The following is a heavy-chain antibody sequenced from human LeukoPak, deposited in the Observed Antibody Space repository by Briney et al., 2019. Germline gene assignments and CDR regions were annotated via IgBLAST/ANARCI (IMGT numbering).Heavy chain of an antibody. CDR1: GGSISSGDYY. V-gene: IGHV4-30-4*08. Sequence: SETLSLTCTVSGGSISSGDYYWSWIRQPPGKGLEWIGYIYYSGSTYYNPSLKSRVTISVDTSRNQFSLKLSSVTAADTAVYYCARVWTGTTRRYFDYWGQGTLVSVSS. CDR3: ARVWTGTTRRYFDY. CDR2: IYYSGST. D-gene: IGHD1-1*01. J-gene: IGHJ4*02.